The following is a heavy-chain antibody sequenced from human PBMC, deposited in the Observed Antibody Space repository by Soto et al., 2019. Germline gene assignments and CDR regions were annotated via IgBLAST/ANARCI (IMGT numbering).Heavy chain of an antibody. D-gene: IGHD3-3*01. CDR1: GFSLTTSGVG. CDR3: AHRVLRTVFGLVTTTAIYFDF. V-gene: IGHV2-5*02. Sequence: QITLNESGPTVVRPTETLTLTCRFSGFSLTTSGVGVGWIRQSPGXAPEXLXLIYWDDDKRYSASLKSRLTITKDTSKNQVVLTVSDLDPTDTATYYCAHRVLRTVFGLVTTTAIYFDFWGQGTPVAVSS. J-gene: IGHJ4*02. CDR2: IYWDDDK.